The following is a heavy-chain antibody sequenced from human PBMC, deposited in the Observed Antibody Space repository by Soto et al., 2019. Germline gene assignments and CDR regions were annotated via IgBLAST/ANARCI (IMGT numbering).Heavy chain of an antibody. CDR3: AREVSGTSFDY. J-gene: IGHJ4*02. V-gene: IGHV3-53*01. CDR1: GFIVSDNY. Sequence: GGSLRLSCAASGFIVSDNYINWVRQAPGKGLEWVSVTYTGGYTYYAYSVKGRFTISRDNSKNTLYLQMNSLRAEDTAVYYCAREVSGTSFDYWGQGTLVTVSS. D-gene: IGHD1-7*01. CDR2: TYTGGYT.